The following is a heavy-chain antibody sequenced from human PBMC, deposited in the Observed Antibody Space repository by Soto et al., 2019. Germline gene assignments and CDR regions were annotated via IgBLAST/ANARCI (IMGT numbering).Heavy chain of an antibody. Sequence: GGSLRLSCSGSGFIFSIYAIHWVRQAPGKGLEYVSFISIDGNRTHYADSVKGRFTISRDNSKNTAYLQMSSLRPEDTAVYYCVKGEYYYDGSAYYPFDYWGQGRMVTVSS. V-gene: IGHV3-64D*06. J-gene: IGHJ4*02. CDR2: ISIDGNRT. CDR1: GFIFSIYA. D-gene: IGHD3-22*01. CDR3: VKGEYYYDGSAYYPFDY.